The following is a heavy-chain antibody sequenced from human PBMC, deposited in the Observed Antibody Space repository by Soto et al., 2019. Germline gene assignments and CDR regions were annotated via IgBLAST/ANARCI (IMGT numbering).Heavy chain of an antibody. Sequence: GGSLRLSCAASGFTFDNYAMHWVRQAPGKGLEWVSGISWNSNTIAHADSVKGRFTISRDNAKNSLYLQMNSLRAEDTAFYYCAKDTGPNWGQGTLVTVSS. V-gene: IGHV3-9*01. CDR3: AKDTGPN. CDR2: ISWNSNTI. CDR1: GFTFDNYA. J-gene: IGHJ4*02.